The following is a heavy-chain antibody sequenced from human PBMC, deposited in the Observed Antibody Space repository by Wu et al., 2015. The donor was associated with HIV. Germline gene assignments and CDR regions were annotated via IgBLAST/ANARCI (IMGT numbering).Heavy chain of an antibody. CDR2: MNPNSGNT. J-gene: IGHJ4*02. V-gene: IGHV1-8*03. Sequence: QVQLVQSGAEVKKPGASVKVSCKTSGYTFTSYDINWVRQATGQGLEWMGWMNPNSGNTGYAQKFQGRVTITRNTSITTAYMELNSLRSEDTAVYYCARGRSSSRLFDYWGQGTLVTVSS. CDR3: ARGRSSSRLFDY. CDR1: GYTFTSYD. D-gene: IGHD6-13*01.